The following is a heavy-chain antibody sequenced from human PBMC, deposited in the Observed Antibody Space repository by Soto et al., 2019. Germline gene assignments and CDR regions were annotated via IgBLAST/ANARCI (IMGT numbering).Heavy chain of an antibody. CDR2: IYSGGST. J-gene: IGHJ4*02. CDR1: GFTVSSNY. V-gene: IGHV3-53*01. Sequence: PGGSLRLSCAASGFTVSSNYMSWVRQAPGKGLEWVSVIYSGGSTYYADSVKGRFTISRDNSKNTLYLQMNSLRAEDTAVYYCARDGYYDSSGYSPYWGKGSLVTVSS. D-gene: IGHD3-22*01. CDR3: ARDGYYDSSGYSPY.